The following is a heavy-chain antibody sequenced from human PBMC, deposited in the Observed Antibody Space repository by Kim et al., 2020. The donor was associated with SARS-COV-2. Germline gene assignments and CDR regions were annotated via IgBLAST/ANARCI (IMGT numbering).Heavy chain of an antibody. D-gene: IGHD4-17*01. CDR3: AGNGGTVTTGLGIDY. Sequence: DSVKGRFTITRDNAKNSLYLQMNSLRAEDTAVYYCAGNGGTVTTGLGIDYWGQGTLVTVSS. J-gene: IGHJ4*02. V-gene: IGHV3-11*01.